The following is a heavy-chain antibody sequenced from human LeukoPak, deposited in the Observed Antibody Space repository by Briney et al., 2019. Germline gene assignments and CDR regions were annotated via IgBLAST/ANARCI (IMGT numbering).Heavy chain of an antibody. Sequence: ASVKVSCKASGYTFTGYYMHWVRQAPGQGLEWMGRINPNRGGTNYAQKFQGRVTMTRDTSISTAYMELSRLRSDDTAVYYCARVRESGLLFRLWGQGTLVTVSS. CDR2: INPNRGGT. D-gene: IGHD2-21*02. CDR3: ARVRESGLLFRL. V-gene: IGHV1-2*06. CDR1: GYTFTGYY. J-gene: IGHJ4*02.